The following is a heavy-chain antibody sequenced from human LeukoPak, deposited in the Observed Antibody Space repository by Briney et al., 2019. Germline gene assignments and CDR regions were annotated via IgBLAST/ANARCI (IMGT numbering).Heavy chain of an antibody. CDR2: INPSGGST. Sequence: GASVKVSCKASGYTFTSYYMHWVRQAPGQGLEWMGIINPSGGSTSYAQKFQGRVTMTRDTSTSTVYMELSSLRSEDTAVYYCARDSSGWHEFDYWGQGTLVTASS. CDR3: ARDSSGWHEFDY. D-gene: IGHD6-19*01. CDR1: GYTFTSYY. V-gene: IGHV1-46*01. J-gene: IGHJ4*02.